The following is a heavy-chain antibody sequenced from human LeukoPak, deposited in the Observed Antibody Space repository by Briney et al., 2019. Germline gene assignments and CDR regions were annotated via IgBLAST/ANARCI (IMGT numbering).Heavy chain of an antibody. D-gene: IGHD4-23*01. J-gene: IGHJ4*02. CDR2: INHSGST. V-gene: IGHV4-34*01. CDR3: ARNYGGNSDFDY. Sequence: PSETLSLTCAVYGGSFSGYYWSWIRQPPGKGLEWIGEINHSGSTNYNPSLKSRATISVDTSKNQFSLKLSSVTAADTAVYYCARNYGGNSDFDYWGQGTLVTVSS. CDR1: GGSFSGYY.